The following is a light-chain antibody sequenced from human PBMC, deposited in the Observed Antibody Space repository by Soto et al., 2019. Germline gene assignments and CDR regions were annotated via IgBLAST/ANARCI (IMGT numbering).Light chain of an antibody. CDR1: SSDVGGYNY. CDR2: EVT. Sequence: QSALTQPASVSGSPGQSITISCTGTSSDVGGYNYVSWYQQYPGKAPKILIYEVTTRPSGVSDRFSGSKSGNTASLTISGLQAEDDADYYCSSYTSSSTYVFGTGTQLTVL. CDR3: SSYTSSSTYV. V-gene: IGLV2-14*01. J-gene: IGLJ1*01.